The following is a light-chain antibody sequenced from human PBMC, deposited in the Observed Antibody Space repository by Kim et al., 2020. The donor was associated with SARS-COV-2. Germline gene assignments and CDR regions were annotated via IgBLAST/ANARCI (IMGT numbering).Light chain of an antibody. Sequence: EIVLTQSPGTLSLSPGERATLSCRASQNVGGNYLAWYHQKPGQAPRLLIYGASNRATGIPDRFGGSGSVTNFTLTISRLEPEDFAVYYCQLYGSPWTFGQGTKVDIK. J-gene: IGKJ1*01. CDR3: QLYGSPWT. CDR2: GAS. V-gene: IGKV3-20*01. CDR1: QNVGGNY.